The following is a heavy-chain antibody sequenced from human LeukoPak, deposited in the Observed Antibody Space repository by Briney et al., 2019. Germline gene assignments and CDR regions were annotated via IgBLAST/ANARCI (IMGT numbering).Heavy chain of an antibody. CDR3: AKVWAPWIIDF. J-gene: IGHJ4*02. Sequence: PGGSLRLSCAASGFTFSSYDMSWVRQAPGKGLEWVSAITGSGGSTFYADSVKGRFTISRDNSKNTLYLQMNSLRAEDTAVHYCAKVWAPWIIDFWGQGTLVTVSS. V-gene: IGHV3-23*01. CDR2: ITGSGGST. D-gene: IGHD5-12*01. CDR1: GFTFSSYD.